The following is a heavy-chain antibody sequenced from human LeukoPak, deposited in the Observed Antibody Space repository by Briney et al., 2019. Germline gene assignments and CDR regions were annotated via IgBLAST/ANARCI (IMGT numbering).Heavy chain of an antibody. CDR2: ISYDGSNK. D-gene: IGHD5-18*01. CDR1: GFTFSSYA. J-gene: IGHJ5*02. V-gene: IGHV3-30-3*01. CDR3: ARDARGYSYNWFDP. Sequence: GGSLRLSCAASGFTFSSYAMHWVRQAPGKGLEWVAVISYDGSNKYYADSVKGRFTISRDNSKNTLYLQMNSLRAEDTAVYYCARDARGYSYNWFDPWGQGTLVTVSS.